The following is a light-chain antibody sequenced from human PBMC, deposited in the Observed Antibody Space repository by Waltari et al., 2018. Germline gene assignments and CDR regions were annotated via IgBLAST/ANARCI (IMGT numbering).Light chain of an antibody. CDR1: SSNIGNNY. CDR2: DNN. CDR3: GTWDSSLSAVV. V-gene: IGLV1-51*01. J-gene: IGLJ2*01. Sequence: QSVLTQPPSVSAAPGQKVTISYSGSSSNIGNNYVSWYQQLPGTAPKLLIYDNNKRPSGSPDRFSGSKSGTSATLGITGLQTGDEGDDYCGTWDSSLSAVVFGGGTKLTVL.